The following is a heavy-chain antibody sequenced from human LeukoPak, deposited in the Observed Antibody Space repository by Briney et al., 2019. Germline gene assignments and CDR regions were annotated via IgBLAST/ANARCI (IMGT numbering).Heavy chain of an antibody. V-gene: IGHV4-39*01. CDR1: GDSISRSDSY. CDR2: IYYSGRT. D-gene: IGHD3-22*01. J-gene: IGHJ1*01. CDR3: ARRRYYDGSGYLE. Sequence: SETLSLTCSVSGDSISRSDSYWAWIRQPPGKGLEWIGTIYYSGRTYYSPSLKSRVTMSVDTPNNQFSLNLRSVTAADTAVYYCARRRYYDGSGYLEWGQGTLLSVSS.